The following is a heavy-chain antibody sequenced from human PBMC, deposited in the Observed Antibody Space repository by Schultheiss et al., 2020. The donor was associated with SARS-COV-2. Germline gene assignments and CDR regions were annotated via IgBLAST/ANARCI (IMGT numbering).Heavy chain of an antibody. CDR1: GFTFSGSA. J-gene: IGHJ6*02. D-gene: IGHD1-14*01. Sequence: GGSLRLSCAASGFTFSGSAMHWVRQAPGKGLEWVALIWYDGSKTYYADSVKGRFTISRDTSKNTVFLQMNSLRAADTAIYYCARDLKPHYYSYAMDVWGPGTTVTVSS. V-gene: IGHV3-30*01. CDR2: IWYDGSKT. CDR3: ARDLKPHYYSYAMDV.